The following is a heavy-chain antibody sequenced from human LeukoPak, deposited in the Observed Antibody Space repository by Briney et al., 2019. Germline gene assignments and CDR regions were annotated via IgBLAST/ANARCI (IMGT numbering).Heavy chain of an antibody. D-gene: IGHD6-25*01. J-gene: IGHJ6*02. CDR2: IYYSGST. CDR1: GGSISSSSYY. CDR3: ARHPLPSSAHPYYYYYGMDV. V-gene: IGHV4-39*01. Sequence: KPSETLSLTCTVSGGSISSSSYYWGWIRQPPGKGLEWIGSIYYSGSTYYNPSLKSRVTISVDTSKNQFSLKLSSVTAADTAVYYCARHPLPSSAHPYYYYYGMDVWGQGTTVTVSS.